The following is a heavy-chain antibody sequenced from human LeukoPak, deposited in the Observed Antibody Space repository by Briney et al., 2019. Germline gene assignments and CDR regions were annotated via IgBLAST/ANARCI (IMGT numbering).Heavy chain of an antibody. CDR3: ATFRGFDH. CDR1: GFTFSKHW. Sequence: GGSLRLSCATSGFTFSKHWMHWVRQAPGKGLVWVSRINSDGSSTSYADSVKGRFTISRDNAKNTLYLQMSSLRAEDTALYYCATFRGFDHWGQGTLVTVSS. D-gene: IGHD3-16*01. CDR2: INSDGSST. V-gene: IGHV3-74*01. J-gene: IGHJ4*02.